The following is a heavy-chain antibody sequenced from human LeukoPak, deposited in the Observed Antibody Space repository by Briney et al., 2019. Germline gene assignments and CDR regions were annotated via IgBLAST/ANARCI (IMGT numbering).Heavy chain of an antibody. CDR1: GFTFSSYA. D-gene: IGHD3-10*01. CDR3: AKTYGSGSYYDSWFDP. V-gene: IGHV3-23*01. CDR2: ISGSGGST. Sequence: GGSLRLSCAASGFTFSSYAMSWVRQAPGKGLEWVSAISGSGGSTYYADSVKGRFTISRDNSKNTLYLQMNSLRAEDTAVYYCAKTYGSGSYYDSWFDPWGQGTLVTVSS. J-gene: IGHJ5*02.